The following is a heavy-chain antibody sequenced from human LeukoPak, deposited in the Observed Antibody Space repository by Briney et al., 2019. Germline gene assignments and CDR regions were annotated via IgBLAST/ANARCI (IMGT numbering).Heavy chain of an antibody. CDR1: GDSISSGAYY. Sequence: SETLSLTCTVSGDSISSGAYYWSWIRQPAGKGLEWIGRISTDGSTNYNPSLKSRVTISVDTSKNQFSLKLSSVTAADTAVYYCASHSGGYAYWGQGTLVTVSS. CDR2: ISTDGST. J-gene: IGHJ4*02. V-gene: IGHV4-61*02. D-gene: IGHD5-12*01. CDR3: ASHSGGYAY.